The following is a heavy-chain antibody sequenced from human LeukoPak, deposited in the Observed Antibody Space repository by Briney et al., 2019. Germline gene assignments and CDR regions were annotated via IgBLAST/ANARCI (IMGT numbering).Heavy chain of an antibody. V-gene: IGHV3-21*01. D-gene: IGHD4-23*01. CDR2: ITSSSAYI. CDR3: ARDYGGNSDY. CDR1: GFTFSSYS. Sequence: GGSLRLSCAASGFTFSSYSMNWVRQAPGKGLEWVSSITSSSAYIFYADSVKGRFTISRDNAKKSLYLQMSSLRAEDTAVYYCARDYGGNSDYWGQGALVTVSS. J-gene: IGHJ4*02.